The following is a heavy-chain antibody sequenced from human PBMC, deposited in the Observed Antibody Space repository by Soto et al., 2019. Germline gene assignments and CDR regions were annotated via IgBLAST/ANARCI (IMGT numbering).Heavy chain of an antibody. V-gene: IGHV5-10-1*01. D-gene: IGHD3-22*01. CDR3: AAPHRRAEGGGYHFFYGVDV. CDR2: IDPTDSST. Sequence: GESLKISCQGSGNIFTHSWINWVRQMPGKGLEWMGRIDPTDSSTYYNPSFEGHVTISVDKSINTAYLQWSSLKASDTAMYYCAAPHRRAEGGGYHFFYGVDVWGQGTTVTVS. J-gene: IGHJ6*02. CDR1: GNIFTHSW.